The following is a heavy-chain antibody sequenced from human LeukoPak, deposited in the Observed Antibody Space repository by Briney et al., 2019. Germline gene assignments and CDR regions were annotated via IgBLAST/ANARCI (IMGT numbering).Heavy chain of an antibody. D-gene: IGHD3-10*01. V-gene: IGHV4-59*07. J-gene: IGHJ4*02. CDR1: CRSISSYY. CDR2: IYYSGST. Sequence: SDTLSLTCTVSCRSISSYYWSWIRQPPGKGLEWIGYIYYSGSTNYNPSLKSRVTISVDTSKNQFSLKLTSVTAADTAVYYCARGSTGPFDYWGQGTLVTVSS. CDR3: ARGSTGPFDY.